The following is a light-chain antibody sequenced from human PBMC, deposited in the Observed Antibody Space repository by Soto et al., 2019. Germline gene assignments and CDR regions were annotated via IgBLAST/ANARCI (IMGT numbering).Light chain of an antibody. CDR2: KDS. CDR3: QSADSSGTDVV. J-gene: IGLJ2*01. CDR1: ALPKQY. V-gene: IGLV3-25*03. Sequence: SSELTQPPSVSVSPGQTARITCSGAALPKQYAYWYQQKPGQAPVLVIYKDSERPSGIPERFSGSSSGTTVTLTISGVQAEDEADYYCQSADSSGTDVVFGGGTKLTVL.